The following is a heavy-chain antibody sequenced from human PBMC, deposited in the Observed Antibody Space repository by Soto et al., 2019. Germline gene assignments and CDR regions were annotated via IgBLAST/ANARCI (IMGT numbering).Heavy chain of an antibody. CDR2: LYEGETT. V-gene: IGHV4-39*01. CDR1: GASISRTGFH. Sequence: SETLSLTCAVSGASISRTGFHWGWIRQPPGQGLEWIGSLYEGETTFYNSSLKSRVTISADTSKNHFSLKLSSVTAADTAVYYCARRGSGHTFDYWGQGTLVTVLL. D-gene: IGHD3-10*01. J-gene: IGHJ4*02. CDR3: ARRGSGHTFDY.